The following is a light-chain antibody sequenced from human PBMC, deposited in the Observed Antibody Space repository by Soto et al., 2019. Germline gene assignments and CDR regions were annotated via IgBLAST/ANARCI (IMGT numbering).Light chain of an antibody. CDR1: QSVTSNS. J-gene: IGKJ1*01. V-gene: IGKV3-20*01. CDR3: QHHGT. CDR2: GAS. Sequence: EGVLTQSQGTLSLSPGERAILSCRASQSVTSNSLAWYQQKPGQAPRLLIHGASTRATGIPDRFSGSGSVTDFTLTISSLDREDFAVYYCQHHGTFGQGTKVEVK.